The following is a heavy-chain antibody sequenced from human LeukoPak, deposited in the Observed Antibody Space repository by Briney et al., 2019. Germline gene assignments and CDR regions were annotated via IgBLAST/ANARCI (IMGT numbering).Heavy chain of an antibody. Sequence: GGSLRLSCAASGFTFKSYAMHWVRQAPGKGLEWVAVISYHGSNTYYADSVKGRFTISRDNSKNTLSLQMNNLRTEDTAVYYCASGTTVATPGDYWGQGTLVTVSS. D-gene: IGHD4-23*01. J-gene: IGHJ4*02. CDR3: ASGTTVATPGDY. V-gene: IGHV3-30*04. CDR2: ISYHGSNT. CDR1: GFTFKSYA.